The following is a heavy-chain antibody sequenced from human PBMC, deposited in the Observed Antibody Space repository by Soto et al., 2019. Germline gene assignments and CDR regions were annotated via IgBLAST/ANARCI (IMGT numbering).Heavy chain of an antibody. CDR3: AREEQLAMGMDV. CDR2: INPSGGST. V-gene: IGHV1-46*01. J-gene: IGHJ6*02. D-gene: IGHD6-6*01. CDR1: GYTFTSYY. Sequence: ASVKVSCKASGYTFTSYYMHWVRQAPGQGLEWMGIINPSGGSTSYAQKFQGRVTMTRDTSTSTVYMELSSLRSEDTAVYYRAREEQLAMGMDVWGQGTTVTVSS.